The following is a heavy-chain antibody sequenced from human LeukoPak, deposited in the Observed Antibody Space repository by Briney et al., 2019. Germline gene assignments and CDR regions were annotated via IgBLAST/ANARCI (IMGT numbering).Heavy chain of an antibody. Sequence: AETLSLTCTVSGGSTSRYYWSWIRQPPGKRLEWLGYIYYSGSTTYNPSLKSRLTMSVDTSKNQISLKLISLTAADTAVYYCARLPGIAAVWGQGTLVTVSS. CDR1: GGSTSRYY. CDR2: IYYSGST. D-gene: IGHD6-13*01. J-gene: IGHJ4*02. V-gene: IGHV4-59*08. CDR3: ARLPGIAAV.